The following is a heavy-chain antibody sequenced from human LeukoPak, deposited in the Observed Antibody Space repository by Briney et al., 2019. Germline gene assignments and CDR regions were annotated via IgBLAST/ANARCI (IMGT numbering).Heavy chain of an antibody. J-gene: IGHJ4*02. Sequence: RTGGSLRLSCAASGFTFSSYSMNWVRQAPGKGLEWVSSISSSSSYIYYADSVKGRFTISRDNAKNSLYLQMNSLRAEDTAVYYCAREPLMVYEPIAVAGTGSDFDYWGQGTLVTVSS. CDR3: AREPLMVYEPIAVAGTGSDFDY. CDR1: GFTFSSYS. V-gene: IGHV3-21*01. D-gene: IGHD6-19*01. CDR2: ISSSSSYI.